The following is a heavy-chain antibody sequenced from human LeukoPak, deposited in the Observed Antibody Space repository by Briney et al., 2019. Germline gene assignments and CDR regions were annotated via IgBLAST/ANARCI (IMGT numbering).Heavy chain of an antibody. CDR1: GGSISSGGYY. CDR3: ARDYMIVVVTPNDAFDI. CDR2: IYYSGST. D-gene: IGHD3-22*01. Sequence: SETLSLTCTVSGGSISSGGYYWSWIRQHPGKGLEWIGYIYYSGSTYYNPSLKSRVTISVDTSKNQFSLKLSSVTAADTAVYYCARDYMIVVVTPNDAFDIWGQGTMVTVSS. J-gene: IGHJ3*02. V-gene: IGHV4-31*03.